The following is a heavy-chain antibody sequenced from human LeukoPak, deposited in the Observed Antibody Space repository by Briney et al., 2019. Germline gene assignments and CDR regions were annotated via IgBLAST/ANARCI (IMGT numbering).Heavy chain of an antibody. V-gene: IGHV4-34*01. CDR1: GGSFSGNY. Sequence: ASETLSLTCAVYGGSFSGNYWSWIRQSPGKGLEWIGEINHSGRTNYNPSLKSRVAISVDTSKNQFSLFLTSVTAGDTAVYYCARGGPTTMILPYWGQGTLSPSPQ. CDR2: INHSGRT. D-gene: IGHD3-22*01. CDR3: ARGGPTTMILPY. J-gene: IGHJ4*02.